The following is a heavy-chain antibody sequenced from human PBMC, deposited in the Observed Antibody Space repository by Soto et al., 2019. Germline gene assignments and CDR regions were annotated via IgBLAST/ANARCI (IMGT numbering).Heavy chain of an antibody. D-gene: IGHD6-6*01. CDR1: GFTFSSYA. Sequence: GALRLSCAASGFTFSSYAMHWVRQAPGKGLEWVAVISYDGSNKYYADSVKGRFTISRDNSKNTLYLQMNSLRAEDTAVYYCARQKEYSSSFFARKVRYFDYWGQGTLVTVSS. CDR3: ARQKEYSSSFFARKVRYFDY. J-gene: IGHJ4*02. V-gene: IGHV3-30-3*01. CDR2: ISYDGSNK.